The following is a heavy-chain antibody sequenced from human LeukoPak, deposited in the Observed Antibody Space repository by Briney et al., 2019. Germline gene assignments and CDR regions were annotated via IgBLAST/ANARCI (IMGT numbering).Heavy chain of an antibody. CDR3: ARDSGTQGPYYGLDV. D-gene: IGHD1-7*01. V-gene: IGHV3-74*01. CDR2: ISSGGGSR. CDR1: GSTLSSSW. J-gene: IGHJ6*02. Sequence: GGSLRLSCAASGSTLSSSWMHWVRQVPGRGLVWVSRISSGGGSRDYADSVKGRFTISRDNAKTTLYLQMNSLRPEDTAVYYCARDSGTQGPYYGLDVWGQGTTVTVSS.